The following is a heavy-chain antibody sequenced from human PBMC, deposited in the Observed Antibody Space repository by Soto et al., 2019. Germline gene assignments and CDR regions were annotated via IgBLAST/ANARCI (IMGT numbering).Heavy chain of an antibody. J-gene: IGHJ4*02. CDR3: AKAVTAMDHFDY. Sequence: GSLRLSCAASGFTFSSYGMHWVRQAPGKGLEWVAVISYDGSNKYYADSVKGRFTISRDNSKNTLYLQMNSLRAEDTAVYYCAKAVTAMDHFDYWGQGTLVTVSS. D-gene: IGHD5-18*01. CDR1: GFTFSSYG. V-gene: IGHV3-30*18. CDR2: ISYDGSNK.